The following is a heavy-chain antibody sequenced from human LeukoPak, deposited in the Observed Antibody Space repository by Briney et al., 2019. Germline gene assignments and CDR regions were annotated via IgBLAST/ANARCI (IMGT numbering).Heavy chain of an antibody. CDR1: GFTFSSYG. Sequence: GGSLRLSCAASGFTFSSYGMHWVRQAPGKGLEWVAVISYDGSNKYYVDSVKGRFTISRDNAKNSLYLQMNSLRAADTAVYYCARDGGDGYSLDYWGQGALVTVSS. D-gene: IGHD5-24*01. CDR3: ARDGGDGYSLDY. V-gene: IGHV3-30*03. J-gene: IGHJ4*02. CDR2: ISYDGSNK.